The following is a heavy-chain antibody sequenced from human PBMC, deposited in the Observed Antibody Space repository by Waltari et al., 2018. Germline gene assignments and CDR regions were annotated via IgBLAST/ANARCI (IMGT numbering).Heavy chain of an antibody. CDR2: ISGSGGST. D-gene: IGHD6-19*01. CDR3: TTGPAYSSGWYFYYYGMDV. CDR1: GFTFSSYA. J-gene: IGHJ6*02. Sequence: EVQLLESGGGLVQPGGSLRLSCAASGFTFSSYAMSWVRQAPGKGVGWVSAISGSGGSTDYADSVNGRFTISRDNSKNTLYLQMNSLKTEDTAVYYCTTGPAYSSGWYFYYYGMDVWGQGTTVTVSS. V-gene: IGHV3-23*01.